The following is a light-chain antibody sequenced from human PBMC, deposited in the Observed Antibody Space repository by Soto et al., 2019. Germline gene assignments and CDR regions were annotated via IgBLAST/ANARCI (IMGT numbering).Light chain of an antibody. CDR2: GAT. V-gene: IGKV3-20*01. J-gene: IGKJ4*01. CDR1: QSVSFSY. CDR3: QQYGSSPLT. Sequence: EIVLTQSPGTLSLSPGDRATLSCRASQSVSFSYLAWYQQKAGQAPRLLIYGATSSATGIPDRFSGIESGTDFTLTISRLEPEDFAVYYCQQYGSSPLTFGGGTKVEIK.